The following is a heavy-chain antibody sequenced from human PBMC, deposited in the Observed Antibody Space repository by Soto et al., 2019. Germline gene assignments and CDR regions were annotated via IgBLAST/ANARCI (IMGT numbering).Heavy chain of an antibody. D-gene: IGHD1-7*01. Sequence: GESLKISCKGSGYSFTSYWIGWVRQMPGKGLEWMGIIYPGDSDTRYSPSFQGQVTISADKSISTAYLQWSSLKASDTAMYYCARNTRITGTTNYYGMDVWGQGTTVTVSS. V-gene: IGHV5-51*01. CDR2: IYPGDSDT. J-gene: IGHJ6*02. CDR3: ARNTRITGTTNYYGMDV. CDR1: GYSFTSYW.